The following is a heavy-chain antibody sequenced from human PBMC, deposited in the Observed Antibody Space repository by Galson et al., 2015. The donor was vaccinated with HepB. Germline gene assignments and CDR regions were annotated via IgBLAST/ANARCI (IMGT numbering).Heavy chain of an antibody. J-gene: IGHJ4*02. CDR2: ISGSGGST. D-gene: IGHD6-13*01. Sequence: SLRLSCAASGFTFSSYAMSWVRQAPGKGLEWVSAISGSGGSTYYADSVKGRFTISRDNSKNTLYLQMNSLRAEDTAVYYCAKKGAGYSSSWPSSFDYWGQGTLVTVSS. CDR1: GFTFSSYA. V-gene: IGHV3-23*01. CDR3: AKKGAGYSSSWPSSFDY.